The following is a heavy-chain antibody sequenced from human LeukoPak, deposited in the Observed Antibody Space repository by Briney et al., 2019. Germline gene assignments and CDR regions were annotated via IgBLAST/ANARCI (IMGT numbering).Heavy chain of an antibody. CDR3: ATQVISGYYPEKIDY. J-gene: IGHJ4*02. V-gene: IGHV3-30*03. D-gene: IGHD3-22*01. CDR1: GFTFSSYG. Sequence: GGSLRLPCAASGFTFSSYGMHWVRQAPGKGLEWVAVISYDGSNKYYADSVKGRFTISRDNSKNTLYLQMNSLRAEDTAVYYCATQVISGYYPEKIDYWGQGTLVTVSS. CDR2: ISYDGSNK.